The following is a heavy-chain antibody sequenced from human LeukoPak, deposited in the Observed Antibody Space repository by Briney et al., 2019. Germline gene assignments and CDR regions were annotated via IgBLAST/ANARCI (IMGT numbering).Heavy chain of an antibody. Sequence: GGSLRLSCAVSGLTFSSSWMDWVRQAPGKGLEWVASINPEGSEKYSADSVKGRFTISRDNAKNSLYLQMDSLRVEDTAFYYCARDLAYSRLDYWGQGTLVTVSS. D-gene: IGHD5-18*01. V-gene: IGHV3-7*01. J-gene: IGHJ4*02. CDR1: GLTFSSSW. CDR2: INPEGSEK. CDR3: ARDLAYSRLDY.